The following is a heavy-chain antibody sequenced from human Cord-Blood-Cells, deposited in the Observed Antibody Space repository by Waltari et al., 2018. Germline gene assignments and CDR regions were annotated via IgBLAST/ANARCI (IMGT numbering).Heavy chain of an antibody. CDR1: TELS. CDR3: ATDQGDTSEYFQH. D-gene: IGHD5-18*01. CDR2: FDPEYGET. J-gene: IGHJ1*01. V-gene: IGHV1-24*01. Sequence: TELSMHWVRQAPGKGLEWMGGFDPEYGETIYAQKFQGRVTMTEDTSTDTAYMELSSLRSEDTAVYYCATDQGDTSEYFQHWGQGTLVTVSS.